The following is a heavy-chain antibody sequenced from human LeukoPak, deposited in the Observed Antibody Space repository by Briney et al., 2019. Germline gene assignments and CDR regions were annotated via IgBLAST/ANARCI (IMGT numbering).Heavy chain of an antibody. CDR2: INPNSGGT. D-gene: IGHD5-18*01. Sequence: ASVKVSCKASGYTFTGYYMHWVRQAPGQGLEWMGWINPNSGGTNYAQKFQGRVTMTRDTSISTAYMELSRLRSDDTAVYYCARRGFGIYGYVYYYYYYMDVWGKGTTVTVSS. J-gene: IGHJ6*03. V-gene: IGHV1-2*02. CDR1: GYTFTGYY. CDR3: ARRGFGIYGYVYYYYYYMDV.